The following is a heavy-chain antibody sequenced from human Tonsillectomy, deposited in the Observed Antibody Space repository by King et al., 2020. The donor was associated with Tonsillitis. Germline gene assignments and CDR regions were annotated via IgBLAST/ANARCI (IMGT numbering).Heavy chain of an antibody. Sequence: VQLVESGGGVVQPGGSLRLSCAASGFTFDDYAMHWFRQAPGKGLEWVSLIIGDGGSTYYADSVKGRFTISRDNSKNSLYLQMNSLRTEDTALYYCAKESGGDYVRNFDYWGQGTLVTVSS. J-gene: IGHJ4*02. CDR2: IIGDGGST. V-gene: IGHV3-43*02. CDR3: AKESGGDYVRNFDY. D-gene: IGHD4-17*01. CDR1: GFTFDDYA.